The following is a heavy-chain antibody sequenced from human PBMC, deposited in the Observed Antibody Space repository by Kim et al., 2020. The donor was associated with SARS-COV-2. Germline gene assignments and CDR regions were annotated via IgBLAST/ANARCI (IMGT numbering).Heavy chain of an antibody. V-gene: IGHV7-4-1*02. CDR3: ARDGLLFGSGGYFDY. CDR2: INTNTGNP. J-gene: IGHJ4*02. Sequence: ASVKVSCKASGYTFSSYAMNLVRQAPGQGLEWMGWINTNTGNPTYAHGFTGRFVFSLDTSVSTAYLQISSLKAEDTAVYYCARDGLLFGSGGYFDYWGQGMLVTVSS. CDR1: GYTFSSYA. D-gene: IGHD3-10*01.